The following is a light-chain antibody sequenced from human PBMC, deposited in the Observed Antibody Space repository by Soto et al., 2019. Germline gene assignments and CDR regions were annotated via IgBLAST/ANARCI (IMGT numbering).Light chain of an antibody. CDR1: QSISNH. Sequence: EIVMTQSPVTLSVSPGERATLSCRASQSISNHLAWYRQKPGQAPRLLMYGASTRATGIPARFSGSGSGTEFTLTISSLQSEDVAVYYCQQYNNWPPRTFGQGTKLEIK. CDR2: GAS. CDR3: QQYNNWPPRT. J-gene: IGKJ2*01. V-gene: IGKV3-15*01.